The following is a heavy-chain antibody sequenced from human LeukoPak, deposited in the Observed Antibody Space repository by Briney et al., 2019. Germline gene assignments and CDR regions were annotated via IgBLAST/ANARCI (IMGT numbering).Heavy chain of an antibody. V-gene: IGHV1-2*02. CDR3: ARALFDYGSVPGGY. CDR2: INPNSGGT. Sequence: ASVKVSCKASGYTFTSYGISWVRQAPGQGLEWMGWINPNSGGTNYAQKFQGRVTMTRDTSISTAYMELSRLRSDDTAVYYCARALFDYGSVPGGYWGQGTLVTVSS. D-gene: IGHD3-10*01. J-gene: IGHJ4*02. CDR1: GYTFTSYG.